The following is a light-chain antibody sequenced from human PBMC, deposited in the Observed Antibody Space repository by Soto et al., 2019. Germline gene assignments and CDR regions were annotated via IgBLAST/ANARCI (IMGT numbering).Light chain of an antibody. CDR1: QSVRNNY. J-gene: IGKJ2*01. CDR2: GSS. Sequence: EVVLTQSPGPLSLSPGERATLSCRASQSVRNNYLAWYQQKPGQSPKLLIFGSSDMATGIPDRFSGSGSGTDFTLTISRLEPEDFAVYYCQQYGSSPPYTFGQGTKLEIK. CDR3: QQYGSSPPYT. V-gene: IGKV3-20*01.